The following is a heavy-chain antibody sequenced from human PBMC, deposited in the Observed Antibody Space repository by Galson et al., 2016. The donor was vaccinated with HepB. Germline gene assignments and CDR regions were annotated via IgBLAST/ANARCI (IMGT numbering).Heavy chain of an antibody. V-gene: IGHV1-46*04. D-gene: IGHD6-19*01. Sequence: SVKVSCKASGNTLTNYCMHWLRRAPGQGLEWMGIINPSGGGTTYTQRLQGRVTMTRDTSTSTVFMELSSLRSEDTAVYYCARASAEPGANYFDYWGQGTLVTVSS. CDR1: GNTLTNYC. J-gene: IGHJ4*02. CDR3: ARASAEPGANYFDY. CDR2: INPSGGGT.